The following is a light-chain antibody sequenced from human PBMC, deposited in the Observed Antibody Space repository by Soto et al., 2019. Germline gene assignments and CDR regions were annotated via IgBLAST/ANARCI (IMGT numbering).Light chain of an antibody. V-gene: IGLV1-51*01. CDR2: YDN. Sequence: QSGLTQPPSVSAAPGQKVTISCSGSSSNIGGNSVSWYQQLPGTAPKLLIYYDNKRPSGIPDRFSGSKSGTSATLGITGFQTGDEADYYCGAWDSSLSAYVFGTGTKVTVL. CDR1: SSNIGGNS. CDR3: GAWDSSLSAYV. J-gene: IGLJ1*01.